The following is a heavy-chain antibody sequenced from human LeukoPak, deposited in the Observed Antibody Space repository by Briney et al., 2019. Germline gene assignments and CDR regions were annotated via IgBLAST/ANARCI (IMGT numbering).Heavy chain of an antibody. V-gene: IGHV3-21*01. D-gene: IGHD3-16*02. CDR3: ARDHIRLGELSLFDY. CDR1: GFTFSSYS. CDR2: ISSSSSYI. Sequence: GGSLRLSCAASGFTFSSYSMNWVRQAPGKGLEWVSSISSSSSYIYYADSVKGRFTISRDNAKNSLYLQMNSLRAEDTAVYYCARDHIRLGELSLFDYWGQGTLVTVSS. J-gene: IGHJ4*02.